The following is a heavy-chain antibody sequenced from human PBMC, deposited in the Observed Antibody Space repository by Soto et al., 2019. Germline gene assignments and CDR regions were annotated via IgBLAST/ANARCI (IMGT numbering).Heavy chain of an antibody. CDR1: GYTFTSYG. Sequence: ASVKVSCKASGYTFTSYGISWVRQAPGQGLEWMGWISAYNGNTNYAQKLQGRVTMTTDTSTSTAYMELRSLRSDDTAVYYCARDPPHYYDSSGYYHYFDYWGQGTLVTVSS. J-gene: IGHJ4*02. V-gene: IGHV1-18*01. CDR2: ISAYNGNT. CDR3: ARDPPHYYDSSGYYHYFDY. D-gene: IGHD3-22*01.